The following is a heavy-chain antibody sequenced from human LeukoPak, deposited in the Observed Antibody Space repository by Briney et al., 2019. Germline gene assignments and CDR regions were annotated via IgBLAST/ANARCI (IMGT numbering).Heavy chain of an antibody. CDR3: TTDDWTRPY. D-gene: IGHD2-21*01. J-gene: IGHJ4*02. Sequence: GGSLRLSCAASGFTITNAWMTWVRQAPGKGLEWVGHIKRKTDGGTTDYAAPVKGRFTISRDDSKNTLYLQMNSLKTEDTAVYYCTTDDWTRPYWGQGTLVTVSS. V-gene: IGHV3-15*01. CDR2: IKRKTDGGTT. CDR1: GFTITNAW.